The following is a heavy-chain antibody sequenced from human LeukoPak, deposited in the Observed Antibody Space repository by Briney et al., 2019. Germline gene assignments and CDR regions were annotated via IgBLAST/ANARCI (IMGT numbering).Heavy chain of an antibody. J-gene: IGHJ4*02. CDR2: ISGSGGST. CDR1: GFTFSTYS. D-gene: IGHD3-22*01. Sequence: GSLRLSCAASGFTFSTYSMTWVRQAPGKGLEWVSAISGSGGSTYYADSVKGRFTISRDNSKNTLYLQMNSLRAEDTAVYYCAKEDSSGYYYLYWGQGTLVTVSS. CDR3: AKEDSSGYYYLY. V-gene: IGHV3-23*01.